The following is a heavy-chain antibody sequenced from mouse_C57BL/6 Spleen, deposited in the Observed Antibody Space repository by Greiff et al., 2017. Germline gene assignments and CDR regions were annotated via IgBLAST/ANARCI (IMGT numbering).Heavy chain of an antibody. Sequence: EVKLMESGGGLVKPGGSLKLSCAASGFTFSDYGMHWVRQAPEKGLEWVAYISSGSSTIYYADTVKGRFTISRDNAKNTLFLQMTSLRSEDTAMYYCARPGQGGYYFDYWGQGTTLTVSS. V-gene: IGHV5-17*01. CDR2: ISSGSSTI. CDR1: GFTFSDYG. J-gene: IGHJ2*01. CDR3: ARPGQGGYYFDY. D-gene: IGHD3-3*01.